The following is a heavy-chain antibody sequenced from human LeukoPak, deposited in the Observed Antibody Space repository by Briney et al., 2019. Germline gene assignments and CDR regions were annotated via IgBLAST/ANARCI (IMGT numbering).Heavy chain of an antibody. CDR3: AKERRYFDWLLSSSALDY. CDR1: GFTFSSYA. D-gene: IGHD3-9*01. Sequence: GGSLRLSCAASGFTFSSYAMSWVRQAPGKGLEWVSAISGSGGSTYYADSVKGRFTISRDNSKNTLYLQMNSLRAEDTAVYYCAKERRYFDWLLSSSALDYWGQGTLATVSS. CDR2: ISGSGGST. J-gene: IGHJ4*02. V-gene: IGHV3-23*01.